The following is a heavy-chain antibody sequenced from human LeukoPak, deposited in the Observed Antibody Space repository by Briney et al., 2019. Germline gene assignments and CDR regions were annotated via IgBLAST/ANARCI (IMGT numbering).Heavy chain of an antibody. J-gene: IGHJ4*02. CDR3: AKGPASTWYKYYFDY. CDR2: ISGSAGST. D-gene: IGHD6-13*01. V-gene: IGHV3-23*01. Sequence: GGSLRLSCAASGFTFSNYAMSWVRQAPGKGLEWVSAISGSAGSTYYADSVKGRFTISRDNSRNTLYLQMNSPRAEDTALYYCAKGPASTWYKYYFDYWGQGTLVTVSS. CDR1: GFTFSNYA.